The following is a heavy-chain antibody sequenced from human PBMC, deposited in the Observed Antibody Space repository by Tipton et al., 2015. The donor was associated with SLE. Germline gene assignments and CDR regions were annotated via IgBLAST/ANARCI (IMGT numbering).Heavy chain of an antibody. CDR2: IYTSGST. V-gene: IGHV4-61*09. CDR3: ARHEGGSGAFDI. D-gene: IGHD3-10*01. CDR1: GGSISSSSYY. Sequence: TLSLTCTVSGGSISSSSYYWSWIRQPPGKGLEWIGYIYTSGSTNYETSLKSRVTISVDTSKNQFSLKLSSVTAADTAVYYCARHEGGSGAFDIWGQGTMVSVSS. J-gene: IGHJ3*02.